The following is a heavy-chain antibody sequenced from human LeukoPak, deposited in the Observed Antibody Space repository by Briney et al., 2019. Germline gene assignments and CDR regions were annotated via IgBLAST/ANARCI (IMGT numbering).Heavy chain of an antibody. CDR3: ARQEYSHGRDY. J-gene: IGHJ4*02. Sequence: PSETLSLTCAVSGYSISSGYYWGWIRQPPGKGLEWIGSIYHSGSTYYNPSLKSRVTISVDTSKNQFSLKLSSVTAADTAVYYCARQEYSHGRDYWGQGTLVTVSS. V-gene: IGHV4-38-2*01. CDR1: GYSISSGYY. CDR2: IYHSGST. D-gene: IGHD5-18*01.